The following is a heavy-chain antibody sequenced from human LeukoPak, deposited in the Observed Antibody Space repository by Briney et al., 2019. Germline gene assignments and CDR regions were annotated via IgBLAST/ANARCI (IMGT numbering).Heavy chain of an antibody. CDR2: ISSSGSTI. V-gene: IGHV3-48*03. Sequence: GGSLRLSCAASGFTFSSYEMNWVRQAPGKGLEWVSYISSSGSTIYYADSVKGRFTISRDNSKNTLYLQMNSLRAEDTAVYYCAKAQLLWFGESPDYWGQGTLVTVSS. D-gene: IGHD3-10*01. CDR1: GFTFSSYE. CDR3: AKAQLLWFGESPDY. J-gene: IGHJ4*02.